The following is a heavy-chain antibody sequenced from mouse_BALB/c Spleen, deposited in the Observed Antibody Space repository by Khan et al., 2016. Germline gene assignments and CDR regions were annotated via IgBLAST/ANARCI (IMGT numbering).Heavy chain of an antibody. D-gene: IGHD1-1*01. CDR3: ARDYYGSSFFDY. CDR1: GYSITSGYA. CDR2: ITYSGGT. Sequence: EVKLLESGPGLVKPSQSLSLTCTVTGYSITSGYAWNWIRQFPGSKLEWMGYITYSGGTSYNPSLKSRISVTRDTSKNQFFLQFNSVTTEDTATYYCARDYYGSSFFDYWGQGTLVTVSA. V-gene: IGHV3-2*02. J-gene: IGHJ3*01.